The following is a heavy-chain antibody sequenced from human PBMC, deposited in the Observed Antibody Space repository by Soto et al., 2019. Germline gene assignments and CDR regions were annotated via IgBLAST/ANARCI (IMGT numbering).Heavy chain of an antibody. CDR1: GGSFSTYY. V-gene: IGHV4-34*01. CDR2: THHSGIT. D-gene: IGHD3-16*01. Sequence: QVQLQQWGTGLLKPSETLSLTCAVYGGSFSTYYWAWIRQPPGKGLEWIGETHHSGITTYSPSLTSRVSISIDTSRNQFSLKLRAGTAADTGGYYCANRLGSFWGQGTVVTVSS. CDR3: ANRLGSF. J-gene: IGHJ4*02.